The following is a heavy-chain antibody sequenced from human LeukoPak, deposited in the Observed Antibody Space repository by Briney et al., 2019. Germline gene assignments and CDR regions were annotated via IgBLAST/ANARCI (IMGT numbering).Heavy chain of an antibody. CDR2: ISYDGSNQ. D-gene: IGHD1-26*01. V-gene: IGHV3-30*04. J-gene: IGHJ3*02. Sequence: GGSLRLSCTASRFNFNNYAMHWVRQAPGKGLEWVALISYDGSNQYYADSVKGRLTISRGNSKNTLFLQLNSLRVEDMGIYYCAREAGSGTSYDGAFDIWGQGTMVTVSS. CDR3: AREAGSGTSYDGAFDI. CDR1: RFNFNNYA.